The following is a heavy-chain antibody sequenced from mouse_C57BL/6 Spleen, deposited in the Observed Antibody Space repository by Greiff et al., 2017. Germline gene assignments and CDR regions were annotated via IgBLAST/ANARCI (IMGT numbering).Heavy chain of an antibody. V-gene: IGHV1-81*01. CDR2: IYPRSGNT. J-gene: IGHJ4*01. D-gene: IGHD2-4*01. CDR3: AREPPIYYDYDWYSMDY. CDR1: GYTFTSYG. Sequence: QVQLQQSGAELARPGASVKLSCKASGYTFTSYGISWVKQRTGQGLEWIGEIYPRSGNTYYNEKLKGKATLTADKSSSTADMALRILTSEYSAVYFCAREPPIYYDYDWYSMDYWGQGTSVTVSS.